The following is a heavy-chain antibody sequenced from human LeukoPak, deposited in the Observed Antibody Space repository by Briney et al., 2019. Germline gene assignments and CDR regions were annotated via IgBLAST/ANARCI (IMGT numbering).Heavy chain of an antibody. CDR1: SGSFSGYS. V-gene: IGHV4-34*01. CDR3: ARNHTGYFDP. Sequence: SETLSLTCPVYSGSFSGYSWSWLRQPPGKGLEWIGEINHSGSTNYSPSLKSRVTISVDTSSSQFSLSLSSVTAADTAVYYCARNHTGYFDPWGQGTLVTVSS. J-gene: IGHJ5*02. D-gene: IGHD5-18*01. CDR2: INHSGST.